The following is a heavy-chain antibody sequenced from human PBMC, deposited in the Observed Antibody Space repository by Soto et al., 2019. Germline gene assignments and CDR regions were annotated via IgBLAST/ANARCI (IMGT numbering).Heavy chain of an antibody. J-gene: IGHJ6*02. CDR2: IKGDASST. D-gene: IGHD5-18*01. CDR3: ARGLPGYYGADV. Sequence: EVQLVESGGGLVQPGGSLKISCAASGFTFSNYWKHWVRQAPGKGLVWVSRIKGDASSTNYADFVKGRFIISRDSAENTLYLQMNSLRAEDTAVYYCARGLPGYYGADVWGQGTTVTVSS. CDR1: GFTFSNYW. V-gene: IGHV3-74*01.